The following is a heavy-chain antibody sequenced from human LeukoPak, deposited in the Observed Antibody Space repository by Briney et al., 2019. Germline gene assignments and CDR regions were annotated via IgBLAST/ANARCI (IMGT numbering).Heavy chain of an antibody. V-gene: IGHV1-18*01. J-gene: IGHJ6*02. CDR1: GYTFTSYG. CDR2: ISAYNGNT. CDR3: ARDRVSTRDYSYCMNV. Sequence: GASVKVSCKASGYTFTSYGISWVRQAPGQGLEWMGWISAYNGNTNYAQKLQGRVTMTTDTSTSTAYMELRSLRSDDTAVYYCARDRVSTRDYSYCMNVWGQGTTVTVSS.